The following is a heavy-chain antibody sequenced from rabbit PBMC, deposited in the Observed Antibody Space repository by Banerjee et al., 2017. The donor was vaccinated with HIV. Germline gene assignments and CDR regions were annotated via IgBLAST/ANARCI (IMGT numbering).Heavy chain of an antibody. CDR1: GIDFSSSYW. CDR3: ARELADYTGGAFAWYFNL. D-gene: IGHD4-2*01. Sequence: QSLEESGGDLVKPGGTLTLTCTASGIDFSSSYWICWVRQAPGKGLEWIGCIYAGSGSTGYASWAKGRFTISKSSSTTVTLQMTSLTAADTATYFCARELADYTGGAFAWYFNLWGPGTLVTVS. J-gene: IGHJ4*01. CDR2: IYAGSGST. V-gene: IGHV1S40*01.